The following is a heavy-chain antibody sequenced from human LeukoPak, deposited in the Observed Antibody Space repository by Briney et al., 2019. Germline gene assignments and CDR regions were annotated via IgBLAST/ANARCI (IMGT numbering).Heavy chain of an antibody. CDR2: IIPIFGTA. D-gene: IGHD1-26*01. CDR1: GGTLSSYA. J-gene: IGHJ4*02. CDR3: VREERGGTFDY. Sequence: ASVKVSYKASGGTLSSYAISWVRQAPGQGLEWMGGIIPIFGTANYAQKFRGRLTVSRDTSTSTVYMELTSLRSDDTAMYHCVREERGGTFDYWGQGILVTVFS. V-gene: IGHV1-69*05.